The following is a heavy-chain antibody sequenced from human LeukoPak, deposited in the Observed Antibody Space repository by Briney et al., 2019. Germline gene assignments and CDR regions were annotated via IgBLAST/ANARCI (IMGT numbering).Heavy chain of an antibody. CDR1: GGSISSSSYY. D-gene: IGHD4-17*01. Sequence: SETLSLTCTVSGGSISSSSYYWGWIRRPPGKGLEWIGSIYYSGSTYYNPSLTSRVTISVDTSKNQFSLKLSSVTAADTAVYYCASASPTVTSDAFDIWGQGTMVTVSS. CDR3: ASASPTVTSDAFDI. V-gene: IGHV4-39*01. CDR2: IYYSGST. J-gene: IGHJ3*02.